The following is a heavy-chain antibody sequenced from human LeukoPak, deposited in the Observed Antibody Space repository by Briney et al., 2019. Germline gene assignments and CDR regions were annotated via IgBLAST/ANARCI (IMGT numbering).Heavy chain of an antibody. CDR2: ISANDGKT. J-gene: IGHJ4*02. CDR1: GFVFTSYG. Sequence: ASVKVSCKASGFVFTSYGFTWGRQAPGRWLEWMGWISANDGKTHYSEKHQGRVTMSTDTVTSTAYMELRSLRSDDTAVYYCARELHVERDDYWGQGTLVTVSS. D-gene: IGHD1-1*01. V-gene: IGHV1-18*01. CDR3: ARELHVERDDY.